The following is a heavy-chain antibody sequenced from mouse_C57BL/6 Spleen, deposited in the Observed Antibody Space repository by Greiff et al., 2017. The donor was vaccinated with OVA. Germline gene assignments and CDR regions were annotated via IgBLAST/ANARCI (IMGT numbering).Heavy chain of an antibody. Sequence: QVQLKQPGAELVKPGASVKLSCKASGYTFTSYWMHWVKQRPGRGLEWIGRIDPNSGGTKYNEKFKSKATLTVDKPSSTAYMQLSSLTSEDSAVYYCARSGITTVVALYAMDYWGQGTSVTVSS. CDR1: GYTFTSYW. D-gene: IGHD1-1*01. V-gene: IGHV1-72*01. CDR3: ARSGITTVVALYAMDY. CDR2: IDPNSGGT. J-gene: IGHJ4*01.